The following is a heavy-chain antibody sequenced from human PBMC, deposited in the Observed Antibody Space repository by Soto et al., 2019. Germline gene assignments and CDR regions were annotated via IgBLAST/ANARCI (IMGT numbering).Heavy chain of an antibody. V-gene: IGHV5-51*01. J-gene: IGHJ6*02. CDR2: INPGDSDI. Sequence: GESLKISCKASGYSFSTYWIAWVRQMPGKGLEWMGIINPGDSDIRYSPSFQGQVTISADNSISTAYLQWSSLKASDTAMYYCARHEQFYYYYYGMDVWGQGTAVTVSS. D-gene: IGHD4-4*01. CDR1: GYSFSTYW. CDR3: ARHEQFYYYYYGMDV.